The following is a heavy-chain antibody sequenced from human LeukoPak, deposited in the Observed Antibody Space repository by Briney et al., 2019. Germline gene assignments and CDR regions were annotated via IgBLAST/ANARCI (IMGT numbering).Heavy chain of an antibody. D-gene: IGHD3-22*01. Sequence: SVKVSCKASGGTFSSYAISWVRQAPGQGLEWMGRIIPILGIANYAQKFQGRVTITADKSTSTAYMELSSLRSEDTAVYYCACRIPPQGYYYDSSGPLDAFDIWGQGTMVTVSS. J-gene: IGHJ3*02. CDR1: GGTFSSYA. CDR2: IIPILGIA. CDR3: ACRIPPQGYYYDSSGPLDAFDI. V-gene: IGHV1-69*04.